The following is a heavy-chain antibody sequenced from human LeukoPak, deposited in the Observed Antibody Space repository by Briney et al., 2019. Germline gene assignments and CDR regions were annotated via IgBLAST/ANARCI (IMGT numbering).Heavy chain of an antibody. V-gene: IGHV3-7*01. Sequence: GGSLRLSCAASGFTFSSYWMSWVRQAPGKGLEWVANIKQDGSEKYYVDSVKGRFTISRDNAKNSLYLQMNSLRAEDTAVYYCARGVVRGVIKNRRFDYWGQGTLVTVSS. CDR2: IKQDGSEK. D-gene: IGHD3-10*01. CDR1: GFTFSSYW. J-gene: IGHJ4*02. CDR3: ARGVVRGVIKNRRFDY.